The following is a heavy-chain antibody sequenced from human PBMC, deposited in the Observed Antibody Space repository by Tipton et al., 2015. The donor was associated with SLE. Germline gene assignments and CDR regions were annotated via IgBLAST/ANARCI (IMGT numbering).Heavy chain of an antibody. CDR1: GYMFTTYD. V-gene: IGHV1-18*01. J-gene: IGHJ1*01. CDR3: ARDEDPLGEYFHH. CDR2: ISAYNGNT. Sequence: QSGAEVKKPGASVKASCKASGYMFTTYDIIWVRQAPGQGLEWMGWISAYNGNTNYAQKLQGRVTMTTDTSTSTAYMELRSLSSDDTAVYYCARDEDPLGEYFHHWGQGTLVTVSS.